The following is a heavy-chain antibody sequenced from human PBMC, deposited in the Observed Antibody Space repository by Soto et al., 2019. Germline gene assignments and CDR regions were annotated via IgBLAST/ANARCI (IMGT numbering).Heavy chain of an antibody. D-gene: IGHD7-27*01. J-gene: IGHJ5*02. CDR1: GGSIRSYY. CDR2: IYASGYT. Sequence: TSEALSLTCSVSGGSIRSYYWSWIRQRSGKGLEWIGRIYASGYTTYSPSLKSRVTMSVDTSKKQFSLNLSSVTAADTAIYYCARDVYRMGLTLWFDTWGQGTLVTVSS. CDR3: ARDVYRMGLTLWFDT. V-gene: IGHV4-4*07.